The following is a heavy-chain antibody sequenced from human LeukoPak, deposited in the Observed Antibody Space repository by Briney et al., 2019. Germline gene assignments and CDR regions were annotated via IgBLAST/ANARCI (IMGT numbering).Heavy chain of an antibody. Sequence: ASVKVSCKASGYTFTGYYMHWVRQAPGQGLEWTGWINPNSGGTNYAQKFQGRVTMTRDTSISTAYMELSRLRSDDTAVYYCARDDCTNGVCYNVVDYWGQGTLVTVSS. V-gene: IGHV1-2*02. CDR2: INPNSGGT. D-gene: IGHD2-8*01. CDR1: GYTFTGYY. J-gene: IGHJ4*02. CDR3: ARDDCTNGVCYNVVDY.